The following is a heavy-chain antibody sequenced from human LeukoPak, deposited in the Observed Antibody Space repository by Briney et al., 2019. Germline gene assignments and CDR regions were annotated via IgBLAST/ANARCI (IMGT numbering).Heavy chain of an antibody. CDR2: IIPIFGTA. Sequence: SVKVSCKASGGTFSSYAISWVRQAPGQGLEWMGGIIPIFGTANYAQKFQGRVTITTDESMSTAYMELSGLRSEDTAVYYCARGALPGSVFDYWGQGTLVTVSS. CDR1: GGTFSSYA. J-gene: IGHJ4*02. CDR3: ARGALPGSVFDY. V-gene: IGHV1-69*05. D-gene: IGHD3-10*01.